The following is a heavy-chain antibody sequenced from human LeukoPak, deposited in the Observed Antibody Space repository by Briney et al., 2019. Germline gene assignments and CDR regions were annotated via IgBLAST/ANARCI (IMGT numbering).Heavy chain of an antibody. Sequence: GRSLRLSCAASGFTFSSHDMHWVRQAPGKGLEWVAFIRYDGSNKYYADSVKGRFTISRDNSKNTLYLQMNSLRAEDTAVYYCARGGRGYSGYVSDYWGQGTLVTVSS. CDR1: GFTFSSHD. J-gene: IGHJ4*02. V-gene: IGHV3-30*02. D-gene: IGHD5-12*01. CDR3: ARGGRGYSGYVSDY. CDR2: IRYDGSNK.